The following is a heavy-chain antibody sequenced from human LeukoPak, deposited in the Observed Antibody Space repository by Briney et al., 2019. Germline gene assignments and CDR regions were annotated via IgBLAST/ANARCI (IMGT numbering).Heavy chain of an antibody. CDR1: GYTFTVYY. V-gene: IGHV1-2*02. J-gene: IGHJ1*01. CDR3: ALSSGGLDFQH. Sequence: GASVTVSCTASGYTFTVYYMHWVRQAPGQGLEWMGWINPNSGGTNYAQKFQGRVTMTRDTSISTAYMELSRLRSDDTAVYYCALSSGGLDFQHWGQGTLVTVSS. D-gene: IGHD2-15*01. CDR2: INPNSGGT.